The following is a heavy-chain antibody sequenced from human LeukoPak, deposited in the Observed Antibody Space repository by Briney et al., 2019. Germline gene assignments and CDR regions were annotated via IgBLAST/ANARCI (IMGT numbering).Heavy chain of an antibody. Sequence: GGSLKLSCSASGFSFSTYTMTWVRQAPGKGLEWVSYISSSGSTIYYADSVKGRFTISRDNAKNSLYLQMNSLRAEDTAVYYCAELGITMIGGVWGKGTTVTISS. CDR1: GFSFSTYT. J-gene: IGHJ6*04. V-gene: IGHV3-48*04. CDR2: ISSSGSTI. D-gene: IGHD3-10*02. CDR3: AELGITMIGGV.